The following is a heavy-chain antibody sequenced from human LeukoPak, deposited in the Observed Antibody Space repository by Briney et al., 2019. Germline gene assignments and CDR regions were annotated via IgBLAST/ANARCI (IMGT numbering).Heavy chain of an antibody. CDR2: TYPGDSDT. Sequence: GESLKISCKGSGYSFTSYWIGWVRQMPGKGLEWMGITYPGDSDTRYSPSFQGQVTISADKSISTAYLQWSSLKASDTAMYYCARLGYYGSGSYSPVDYWGQGTLVTVSS. CDR1: GYSFTSYW. J-gene: IGHJ4*02. CDR3: ARLGYYGSGSYSPVDY. V-gene: IGHV5-51*01. D-gene: IGHD3-10*01.